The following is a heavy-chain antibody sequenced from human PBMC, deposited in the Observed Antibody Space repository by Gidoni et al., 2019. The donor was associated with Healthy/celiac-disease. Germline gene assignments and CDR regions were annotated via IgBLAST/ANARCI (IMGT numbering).Heavy chain of an antibody. Sequence: QLQLQESGPGLVKPSETLSLTCTVSGGSISSSSYYWGWIRQPPGKGLEWIGSIYYSGSTYYNPSLKSRVTISVDTSKNQFSLKLSSVTAADTAVYYCARLPGYSSGWYSYFDLWGRGTLVTVSS. CDR2: IYYSGST. CDR3: ARLPGYSSGWYSYFDL. D-gene: IGHD6-19*01. CDR1: GGSISSSSYY. V-gene: IGHV4-39*01. J-gene: IGHJ2*01.